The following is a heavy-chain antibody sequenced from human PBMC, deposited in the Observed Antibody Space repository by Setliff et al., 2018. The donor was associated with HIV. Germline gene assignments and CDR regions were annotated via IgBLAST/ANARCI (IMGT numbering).Heavy chain of an antibody. CDR2: ISAYNGNT. V-gene: IGHV1-18*01. Sequence: ASVKVSCKASGYTFTSYGISWVGQAPGQGLEWMGWISAYNGNTNYAQKLQGRVTMTTDTSTSTAYMELRSLRSDDTAVYYCAREKKDFWLTGGYYGSGRPDYWGQGTLVTVSS. CDR3: AREKKDFWLTGGYYGSGRPDY. D-gene: IGHD3-10*01. CDR1: GYTFTSYG. J-gene: IGHJ4*02.